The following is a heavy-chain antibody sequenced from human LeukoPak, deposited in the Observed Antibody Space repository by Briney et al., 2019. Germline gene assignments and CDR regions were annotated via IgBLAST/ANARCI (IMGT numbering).Heavy chain of an antibody. V-gene: IGHV1-18*04. CDR1: GYTFTGYY. CDR2: ISAYNGNT. J-gene: IGHJ4*02. Sequence: GASVKVSCKASGYTFTGYYMHWVRQAPGQGLEWMGWISAYNGNTNYAQKPQGRVTMTTDTSTSTAYMELRSLRSDDTAVYYCARLSPQLLWFGDYFDYWGQGTLVTVSS. CDR3: ARLSPQLLWFGDYFDY. D-gene: IGHD3-10*01.